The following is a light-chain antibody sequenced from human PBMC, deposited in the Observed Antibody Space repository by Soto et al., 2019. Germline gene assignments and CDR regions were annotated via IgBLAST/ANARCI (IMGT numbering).Light chain of an antibody. V-gene: IGKV3-15*01. CDR3: QMYNNWVGT. Sequence: EIVMTQSPVILSVSPGERATLSCRANQSISSNLAWYQQKPGQAPRRLIYGAATRATGIPARFSGSGSGTDFTLTINSLQSEDFAVYYCQMYNNWVGTFGGGTKVEIK. CDR2: GAA. J-gene: IGKJ4*01. CDR1: QSISSN.